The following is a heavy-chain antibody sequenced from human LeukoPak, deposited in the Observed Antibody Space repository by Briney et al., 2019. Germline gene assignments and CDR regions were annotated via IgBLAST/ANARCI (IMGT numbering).Heavy chain of an antibody. CDR3: AKDISYRMITFGGTTDY. D-gene: IGHD3-16*01. CDR2: ISWDGGST. V-gene: IGHV3-43*01. Sequence: GGSLRLSCAASGFTFDDYTMHWVRQAPGKGLEWVSLISWDGGSTYYADSVKGRFTISRDNSKNSLYLQMNSLRTEDTALYYCAKDISYRMITFGGTTDYWGQGTLVTVSS. CDR1: GFTFDDYT. J-gene: IGHJ4*02.